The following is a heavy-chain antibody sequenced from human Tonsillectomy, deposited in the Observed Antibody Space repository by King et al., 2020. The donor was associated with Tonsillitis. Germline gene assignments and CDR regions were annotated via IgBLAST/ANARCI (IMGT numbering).Heavy chain of an antibody. D-gene: IGHD4-11*01. Sequence: FTLKESGPVLVKPTETLTLTCTVSGFSLSEAKMSVSWIRQPPGKALEWLGHIFSSDKKSYSTSLKSRLTISKDTSKSQVVLTMTNMDPVDTATYFCALIEGDMTTTFDYWGQGILVTVSS. J-gene: IGHJ4*02. V-gene: IGHV2-26*02. CDR1: GFSLSEAKMS. CDR2: IFSSDKK. CDR3: ALIEGDMTTTFDY.